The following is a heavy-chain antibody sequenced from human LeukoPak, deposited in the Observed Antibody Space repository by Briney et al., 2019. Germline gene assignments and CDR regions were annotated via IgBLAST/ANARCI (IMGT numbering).Heavy chain of an antibody. CDR3: AKDTTMVRGDGFDY. CDR2: ISGSGGST. V-gene: IGHV3-23*01. D-gene: IGHD3-10*01. Sequence: GGSLRLSYAASGLTFSSYAMSWVRQAPGKGLGWDSAISGSGGSTYYADSVKGRFTISRDNSKNTLYLQMNSLRAEDTAVYYCAKDTTMVRGDGFDYWGQGTLVTVSS. J-gene: IGHJ4*02. CDR1: GLTFSSYA.